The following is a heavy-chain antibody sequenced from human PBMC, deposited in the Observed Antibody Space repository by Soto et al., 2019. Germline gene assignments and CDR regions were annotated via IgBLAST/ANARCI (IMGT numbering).Heavy chain of an antibody. V-gene: IGHV1-18*01. D-gene: IGHD3-10*01. CDR1: GYTFPSYG. CDR3: ARDGPMDRAFDI. Sequence: QVHLVQSGAEVKKPGASLKVSCKASGYTFPSYGITWVRQAPGQGLEWMGWISAYNGNTNYAQKLQGRVTMTTDTSTSTAYMELRSLRSDDTAVYSCARDGPMDRAFDIWGQGTMVTVSS. CDR2: ISAYNGNT. J-gene: IGHJ3*02.